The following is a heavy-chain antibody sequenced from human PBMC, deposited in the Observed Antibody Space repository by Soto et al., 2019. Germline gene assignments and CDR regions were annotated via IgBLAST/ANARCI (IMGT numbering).Heavy chain of an antibody. J-gene: IGHJ5*02. CDR2: ISAYNGNT. D-gene: IGHD6-13*01. V-gene: IGHV1-18*01. CDR1: GYTFTSYG. Sequence: QVQLVQSGAEVKKPGASVKVSCKASGYTFTSYGISWVRQAPRQGLEWMGWISAYNGNTNYAQKLQGRVTMTTDTSTSTAYMVLRSLRSDDTAVYYCASVMVAADAVNWFDPWGQGTLVTVSS. CDR3: ASVMVAADAVNWFDP.